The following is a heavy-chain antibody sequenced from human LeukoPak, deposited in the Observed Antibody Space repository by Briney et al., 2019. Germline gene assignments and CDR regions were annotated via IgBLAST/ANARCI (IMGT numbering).Heavy chain of an antibody. Sequence: GGSLRLSCAASGFTFDDYAMHWVRQTPGKGLEWVSGISWNSGRVDYTDSVKGRFTISRDNAKNSLYLQMNSLRAEDTAVYYCARDLGGLRDDAFDIWGQGTMVTVSS. V-gene: IGHV3-9*01. D-gene: IGHD3-16*01. CDR3: ARDLGGLRDDAFDI. CDR2: ISWNSGRV. CDR1: GFTFDDYA. J-gene: IGHJ3*02.